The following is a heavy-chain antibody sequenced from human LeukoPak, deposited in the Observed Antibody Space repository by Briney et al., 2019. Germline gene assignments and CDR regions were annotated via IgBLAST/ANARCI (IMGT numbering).Heavy chain of an antibody. CDR2: INSDGSST. D-gene: IGHD2-15*01. J-gene: IGHJ4*02. CDR3: ARAWGVGYCSGGSCYGGLDY. Sequence: GGSLRLSCAASGFTFSSYWMHWVRQAPGKGLVWVSRINSDGSSTSYADSVKGRFTISRDNAKNTLYLQMNSLRAEDTAVYYCARAWGVGYCSGGSCYGGLDYWGQGTLVTVSS. V-gene: IGHV3-74*01. CDR1: GFTFSSYW.